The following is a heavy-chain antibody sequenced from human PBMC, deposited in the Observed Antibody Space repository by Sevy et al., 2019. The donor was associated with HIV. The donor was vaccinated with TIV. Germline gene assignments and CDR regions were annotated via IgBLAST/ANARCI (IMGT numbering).Heavy chain of an antibody. CDR1: GGSISGSFY. Sequence: SETLSLTCTVSGGSISGSFYWSWVRQSAGRGLEWIGRIYTSGSTNYNPSLKSRVTMSVDTSKNQFSLSLTSVTAADTAVYYCARAPYYYDSSGYLLALVDVWGQGTTVTVSS. CDR3: ARAPYYYDSSGYLLALVDV. V-gene: IGHV4-4*07. J-gene: IGHJ6*01. CDR2: IYTSGST. D-gene: IGHD3-22*01.